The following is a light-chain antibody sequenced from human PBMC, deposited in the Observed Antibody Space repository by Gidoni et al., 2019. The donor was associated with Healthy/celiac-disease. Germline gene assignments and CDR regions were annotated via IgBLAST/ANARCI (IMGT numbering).Light chain of an antibody. V-gene: IGLV1-51*01. Sequence: QSVLTQPPSVSAAPGPKVTIPCSGSSSNIGNNYVSWYQQLPGTAPKLLIYDNNKRPSGIPDRFSGSKSGTSATLGITGLQTGDEADYYCGAWDSSLSAKVFGGGTKLTVL. CDR3: GAWDSSLSAKV. CDR2: DNN. J-gene: IGLJ3*02. CDR1: SSNIGNNY.